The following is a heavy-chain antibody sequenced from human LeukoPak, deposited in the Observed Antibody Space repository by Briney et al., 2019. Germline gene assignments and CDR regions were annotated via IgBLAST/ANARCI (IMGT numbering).Heavy chain of an antibody. J-gene: IGHJ4*02. CDR3: AGDPGAYGYFDY. V-gene: IGHV4-59*01. Sequence: PSETLSLTCTVSGGSISSYYWSWIRQPPGKGLEWIGYIYYSGSTNYNPSLKSRVTISVDTSKNQFSLKLSSVTAADTAVYYCAGDPGAYGYFDYWGQGTLVTVSS. CDR1: GGSISSYY. D-gene: IGHD2-21*01. CDR2: IYYSGST.